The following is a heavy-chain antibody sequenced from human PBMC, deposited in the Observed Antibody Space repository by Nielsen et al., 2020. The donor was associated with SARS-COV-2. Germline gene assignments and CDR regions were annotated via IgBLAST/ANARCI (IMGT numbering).Heavy chain of an antibody. V-gene: IGHV1-24*01. D-gene: IGHD1-20*01. CDR1: GYTLTELS. Sequence: ASVKVSCKVSGYTLTELSMHWVRQAPGKGLEWMGGFDPEDGETIYAQKFQGRVTMTEDTSTDTAYKELSSLRSEDTAVYYCATSPGITGTNVNYYYYYGMDVWGQGTTVTVSS. CDR2: FDPEDGET. CDR3: ATSPGITGTNVNYYYYYGMDV. J-gene: IGHJ6*02.